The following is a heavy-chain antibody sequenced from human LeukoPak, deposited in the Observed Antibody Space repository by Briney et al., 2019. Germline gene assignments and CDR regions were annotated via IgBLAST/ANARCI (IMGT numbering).Heavy chain of an antibody. V-gene: IGHV3-53*01. D-gene: IGHD1-26*01. CDR3: ARDSGYYAFTY. Sequence: PGGSLRLSCVASGFTVSSNYVSWVRQAPGKGLEWVSVIYSGGSTYYADSVKGRFTISRDNSKNTVYLQMNSLRAEDTAIYYCARDSGYYAFTYWGQGTLVTVSS. CDR1: GFTVSSNY. J-gene: IGHJ4*02. CDR2: IYSGGST.